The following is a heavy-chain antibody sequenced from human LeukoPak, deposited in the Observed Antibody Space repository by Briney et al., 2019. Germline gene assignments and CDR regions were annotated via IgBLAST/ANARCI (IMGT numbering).Heavy chain of an antibody. Sequence: ASVKVSCKVSGYTLTESSMHWVRQAPGKGLEWMGGFDPEDGETIYAQKFQGRVTMTEDTSTDTAYMGLSSLRSEDTAVYYCATDVRGYYDSSGYYSFDYWGQGTLVTVSS. V-gene: IGHV1-24*01. CDR3: ATDVRGYYDSSGYYSFDY. CDR1: GYTLTESS. CDR2: FDPEDGET. J-gene: IGHJ4*02. D-gene: IGHD3-22*01.